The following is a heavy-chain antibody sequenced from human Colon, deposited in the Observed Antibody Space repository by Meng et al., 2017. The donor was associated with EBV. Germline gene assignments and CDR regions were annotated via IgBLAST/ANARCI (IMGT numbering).Heavy chain of an antibody. CDR2: INHSGST. Sequence: QVTIQQWGVGLLKPSENLSLTCAVYGGSFSGYYWTWIRQPPGKGLEWIGEINHSGSTNYNPSLKSRVTISVDTSKNQFSLKLSSVTAADTAVYYCARGLAWFRELLSINWFDPWGQGTLVTVSS. CDR1: GGSFSGYY. V-gene: IGHV4-34*02. CDR3: ARGLAWFRELLSINWFDP. J-gene: IGHJ5*02. D-gene: IGHD3-10*01.